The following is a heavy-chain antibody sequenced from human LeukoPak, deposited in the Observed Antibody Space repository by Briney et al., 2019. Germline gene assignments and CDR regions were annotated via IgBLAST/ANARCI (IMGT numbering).Heavy chain of an antibody. J-gene: IGHJ4*02. V-gene: IGHV4-30-2*01. CDR1: GGSISSGGYY. Sequence: SETLSLTCTVSGGSISSGGYYWTWIRQPPGKGLEWIGYIYQSGSTYYNPSLKGRVTISLDRPKNQFSLKVNSVTAADTAVYYCARGDMAPDYWGQGTLVTVSS. CDR2: IYQSGST. D-gene: IGHD2-21*02. CDR3: ARGDMAPDY.